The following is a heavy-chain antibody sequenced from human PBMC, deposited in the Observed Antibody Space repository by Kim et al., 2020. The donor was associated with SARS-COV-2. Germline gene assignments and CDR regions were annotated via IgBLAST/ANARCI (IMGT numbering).Heavy chain of an antibody. Sequence: GGSLRLSCAASGFTLKSYSMNWVRQAPGRGLEWVSSISSSSSYIYYADSVKGRFTISRDNAKNSLYLQMNNLGAEDTAVYYCARAPGGSSWEQNFDYWGQGTLVTVSS. CDR3: ARAPGGSSWEQNFDY. D-gene: IGHD6-13*01. CDR2: ISSSSSYI. CDR1: GFTLKSYS. J-gene: IGHJ4*02. V-gene: IGHV3-21*01.